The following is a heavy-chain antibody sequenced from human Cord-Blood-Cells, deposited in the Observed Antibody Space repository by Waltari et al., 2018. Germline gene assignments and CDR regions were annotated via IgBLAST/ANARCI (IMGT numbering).Heavy chain of an antibody. CDR3: ARRYYDFWSGYQDGMDV. V-gene: IGHV4-34*01. Sequence: QVQLQQWGAGLLQPSEPLSPTCAVYGGSFSGYYWSWIPQPPGKGLEWIGEINHSGSTNYNPSLKSRVTISVDTSKNQFSLKLSSVTAADTAVYYCARRYYDFWSGYQDGMDVWGQGTTVTVSS. CDR1: GGSFSGYY. D-gene: IGHD3-3*01. J-gene: IGHJ6*02. CDR2: INHSGST.